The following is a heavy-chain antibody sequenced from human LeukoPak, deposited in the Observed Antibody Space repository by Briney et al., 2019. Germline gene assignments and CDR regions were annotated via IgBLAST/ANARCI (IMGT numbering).Heavy chain of an antibody. J-gene: IGHJ3*02. CDR2: ISGSGGST. Sequence: GGSLTLSCAASGFTFSSYAMSWVRQAPGKGLEWVSAISGSGGSTYYADSVKGRFTISRDNSNNTLYLQMGSLRAEDTAVYYCARVPVVTGAHAFDIWGQGTMVTVSS. V-gene: IGHV3-23*01. D-gene: IGHD2-8*02. CDR1: GFTFSSYA. CDR3: ARVPVVTGAHAFDI.